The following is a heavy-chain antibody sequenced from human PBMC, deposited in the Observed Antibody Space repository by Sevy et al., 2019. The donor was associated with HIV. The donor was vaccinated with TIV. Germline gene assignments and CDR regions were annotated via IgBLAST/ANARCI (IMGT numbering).Heavy chain of an antibody. J-gene: IGHJ4*02. CDR2: IHYTGGT. D-gene: IGHD5-12*01. Sequence: SEILSLTCTVSGGSLSSSDSYWSWIRQPPGKGLEWLGYIHYTGGTYYNPFLKSRVAMSVDTSEEPFSLRLSFLTAADTALYYCANKRGYSHGPFDYWGQGILVTVSS. V-gene: IGHV4-30-4*02. CDR3: ANKRGYSHGPFDY. CDR1: GGSLSSSDSY.